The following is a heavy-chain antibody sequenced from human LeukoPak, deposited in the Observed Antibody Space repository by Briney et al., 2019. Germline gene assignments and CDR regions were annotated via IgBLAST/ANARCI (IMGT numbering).Heavy chain of an antibody. V-gene: IGHV3-7*04. CDR1: GFTFSSYV. J-gene: IGHJ4*02. CDR2: IKQDGSKK. CDR3: TRVGYIDEGIDY. D-gene: IGHD5-24*01. Sequence: GGSLRLSCAASGFTFSSYVMSWVRQAPGKGLEWVANIKQDGSKKSYVDSVKGRFTISRDNAKNSLYLQMNSLRAEDTAIYYCTRVGYIDEGIDYWGQGTLVTVSS.